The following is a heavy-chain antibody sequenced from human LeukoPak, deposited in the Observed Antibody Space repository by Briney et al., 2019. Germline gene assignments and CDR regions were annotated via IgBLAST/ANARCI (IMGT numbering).Heavy chain of an antibody. D-gene: IGHD1-26*01. CDR1: GFTFSSYS. CDR2: ISSSSSTI. Sequence: GGSLRLSCAASGFTFSSYSMNWVRQAPGKGLEWVSYISSSSSTIYYADSVKGRFTISRDNAKNSLYLQMNSLRAEDTAVYYCGRVARGNYYHFDSWGQGTLVTVSS. J-gene: IGHJ4*02. V-gene: IGHV3-48*04. CDR3: GRVARGNYYHFDS.